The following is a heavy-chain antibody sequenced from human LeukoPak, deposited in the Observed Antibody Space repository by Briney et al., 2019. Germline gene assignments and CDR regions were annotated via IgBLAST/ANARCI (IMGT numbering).Heavy chain of an antibody. D-gene: IGHD3-3*01. V-gene: IGHV4-34*01. J-gene: IGHJ6*02. CDR1: GGSFSGYY. Sequence: SETLSLTCAVYGGSFSGYYWSWIRQPPGKGLEWIGEINHSGTINYNPSLKRRVTISVDTSKNQFSLKMSSVTAADTAVYFCARGLGDFWSGYFDYYYYGMDVWGQGTTVTVSS. CDR3: ARGLGDFWSGYFDYYYYGMDV. CDR2: INHSGTI.